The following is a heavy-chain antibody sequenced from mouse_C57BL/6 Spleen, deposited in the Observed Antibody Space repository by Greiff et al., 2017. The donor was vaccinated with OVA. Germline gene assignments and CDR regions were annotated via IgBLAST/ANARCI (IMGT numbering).Heavy chain of an antibody. CDR1: GYTFTGYW. J-gene: IGHJ3*01. D-gene: IGHD1-1*01. V-gene: IGHV1-9*01. CDR3: ARGNYGSSTWFAY. Sequence: VQLQQSGAELMKPGASVKLSCKATGYTFTGYWIEWVKQRPGHGLEWIGEILPGSGSTYYNEKFKGKATFTADTSSNPAYMQLSSLTTEDSAVYYGARGNYGSSTWFAYWGQGTLVTAAA. CDR2: ILPGSGST.